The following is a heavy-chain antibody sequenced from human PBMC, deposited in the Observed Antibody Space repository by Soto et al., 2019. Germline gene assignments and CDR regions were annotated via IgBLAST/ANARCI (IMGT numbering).Heavy chain of an antibody. CDR3: ARGLYYYDSSGPYGDYFDY. CDR1: GGSISSYY. V-gene: IGHV4-59*12. J-gene: IGHJ4*02. CDR2: MYYSGST. Sequence: SETLSLTCTVSGGSISSYYWSWVRQPPGKGLEWIGYMYYSGSTNYNPSLKSRVTMSVDTSKKRFSLKLTSVTAADTAVYYCARGLYYYDSSGPYGDYFDYWGQGTLVTVSS. D-gene: IGHD3-22*01.